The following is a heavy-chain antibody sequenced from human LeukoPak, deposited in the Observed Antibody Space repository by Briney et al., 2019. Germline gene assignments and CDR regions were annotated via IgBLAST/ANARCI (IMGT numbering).Heavy chain of an antibody. V-gene: IGHV4-4*09. D-gene: IGHD6-13*01. CDR2: TFSSGAT. J-gene: IGHJ4*02. Sequence: LETLSLTCIVSGTSMSGYYWTWIRQPPGKGLEWIGHTFSSGATTYNPSLKSRVTISVDTSRSQFSLNLSSVTAADTAVYYCARAVENSSRSLNYWGQGTLVTVSS. CDR3: ARAVENSSRSLNY. CDR1: GTSMSGYY.